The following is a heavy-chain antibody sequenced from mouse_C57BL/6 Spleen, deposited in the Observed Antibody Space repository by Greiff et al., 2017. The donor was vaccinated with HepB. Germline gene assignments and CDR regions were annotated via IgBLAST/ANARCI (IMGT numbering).Heavy chain of an antibody. CDR1: GYTFTDYE. J-gene: IGHJ3*01. V-gene: IGHV1-15*01. D-gene: IGHD1-1*01. Sequence: VQLQQSGAELVRPGASVTLSCKASGYTFTDYEMHWVKQTPVHGLEWIGAIDPETGGTAYNQKFKGKAILTADKSASTAYMELRSRTSEDSAVYYCTRPAKYYGSSPWFAYWGQGTLVTVSA. CDR3: TRPAKYYGSSPWFAY. CDR2: IDPETGGT.